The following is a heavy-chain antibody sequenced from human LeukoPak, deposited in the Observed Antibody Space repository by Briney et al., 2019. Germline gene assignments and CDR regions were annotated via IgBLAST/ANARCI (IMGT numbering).Heavy chain of an antibody. CDR3: ARDRRIAAAGAEYFQH. V-gene: IGHV3-30*02. CDR1: GFTFSSYG. Sequence: GGSLRLSCAASGFTFSSYGMHWVRQAPGKGLEWVAFIRYDGSNKYYADSVKGRFTISRDNAKNSLYLQMNSLRAEDTAVYYCARDRRIAAAGAEYFQHWGQGTLVTVSS. D-gene: IGHD6-13*01. CDR2: IRYDGSNK. J-gene: IGHJ1*01.